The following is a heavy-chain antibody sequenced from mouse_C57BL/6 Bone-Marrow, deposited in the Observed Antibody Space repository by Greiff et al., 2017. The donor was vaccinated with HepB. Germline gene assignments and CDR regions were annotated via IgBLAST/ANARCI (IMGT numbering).Heavy chain of an antibody. J-gene: IGHJ4*01. D-gene: IGHD2-5*01. V-gene: IGHV15-2*01. CDR3: ARGSNYAGDAMDY. CDR2: ILPSIGRT. CDR1: DSEVFPIAY. Sequence: QVQLQQSGSELRSPGSSVKLSCKDFDSEVFPIAYMSWVRQKPGHGFEWIGGILPSIGRTIYGEKFEDKATLDADTLSNTAYLELNSLTSEDSAIYYCARGSNYAGDAMDYWGQGTSVTVSS.